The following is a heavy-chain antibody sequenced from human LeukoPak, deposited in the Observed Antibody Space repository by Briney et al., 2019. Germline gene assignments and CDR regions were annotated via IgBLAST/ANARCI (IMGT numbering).Heavy chain of an antibody. CDR3: ARSWTTSMVRGIDP. J-gene: IGHJ5*02. CDR2: INHSGST. D-gene: IGHD3-10*01. Sequence: SETLSLTCAVYGGSFSGYYWSWIRQPPGKGLEWIGEINHSGSTNYNPSLKSRVTISVDTSKNQFSLKLSSVTAADTAVYYCARSWTTSMVRGIDPWGQGTLVTVSS. V-gene: IGHV4-34*01. CDR1: GGSFSGYY.